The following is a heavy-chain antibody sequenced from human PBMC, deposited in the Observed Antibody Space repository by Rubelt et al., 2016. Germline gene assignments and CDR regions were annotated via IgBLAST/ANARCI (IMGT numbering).Heavy chain of an antibody. J-gene: IGHJ6*02. D-gene: IGHD1-26*01. CDR1: GGSFSGYY. CDR3: ARGRMGFHYYYYGMDV. Sequence: QVQLQQWGAGLLKPSETLSLTCAVYGGSFSGYYWSWIRQPPGKGLEWIGEINHDGSTNYNPAPKMRVPMSRGTPKNQFCLELGSVTAADPAVYYWARGRMGFHYYYYGMDVWGQGTTVTVSS. CDR2: INHDGST. V-gene: IGHV4-34*01.